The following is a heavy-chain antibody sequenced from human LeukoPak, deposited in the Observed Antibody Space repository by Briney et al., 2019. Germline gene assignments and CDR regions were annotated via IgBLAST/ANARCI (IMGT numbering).Heavy chain of an antibody. J-gene: IGHJ3*01. D-gene: IGHD1-26*01. V-gene: IGHV3-23*01. CDR3: AKTEDGTYHAAFDV. CDR1: GPTFSGYA. Sequence: PGGSLRLSCAASGPTFSGYALSWVRQAPGEGLDWVSTISSTGGSTFFADSVKGRFTISRDNSENTLYLEMNSLRVEDTAMYYCAKTEDGTYHAAFDVWGLGTMVAVSS. CDR2: ISSTGGST.